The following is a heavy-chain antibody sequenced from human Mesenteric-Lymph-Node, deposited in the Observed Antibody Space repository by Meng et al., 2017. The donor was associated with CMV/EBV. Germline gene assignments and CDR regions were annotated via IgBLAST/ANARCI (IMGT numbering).Heavy chain of an antibody. Sequence: GSLRLSCTVSGYSISSGYYWGWIRQPPGKGLEWIGSIYHSGSTYYNPSLKSRVTISVDTSKNQFSLKLSSVTAADTAVYYCARDPENEYGIAAAGSFDYWGQGTLVTVSS. CDR1: GYSISSGYY. J-gene: IGHJ4*02. CDR2: IYHSGST. V-gene: IGHV4-38-2*02. D-gene: IGHD6-13*01. CDR3: ARDPENEYGIAAAGSFDY.